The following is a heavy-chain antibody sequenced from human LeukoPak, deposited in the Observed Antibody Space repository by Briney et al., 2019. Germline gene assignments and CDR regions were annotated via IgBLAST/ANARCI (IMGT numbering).Heavy chain of an antibody. CDR3: AKGITFGGVIVPMAFDY. Sequence: GGSLILSCAASGFTFDDYVMSWVRQAPGKGLEWVSGINWNGGSTGYADSVKGRFTISRDNAKNSLYLQMNSLRAEDMALYYCAKGITFGGVIVPMAFDYWGQGTLVTVSS. CDR1: GFTFDDYV. CDR2: INWNGGST. J-gene: IGHJ4*02. D-gene: IGHD3-16*02. V-gene: IGHV3-20*04.